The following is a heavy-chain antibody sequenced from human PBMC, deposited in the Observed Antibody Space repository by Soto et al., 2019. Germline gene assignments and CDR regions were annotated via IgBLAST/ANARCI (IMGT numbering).Heavy chain of an antibody. CDR1: GFTFSNYV. Sequence: QVQLVESGGGVVQPGRSLRLSCAASGFTFSNYVLHWVRQAPGKGLEWVAVISYDGSNTYYADSVKGRFTISRDNSKDTRYMQMNSLRTEGTALYYGAGDRPMIVIFDAFDILGQGTMVTVSS. D-gene: IGHD3-22*01. CDR2: ISYDGSNT. J-gene: IGHJ3*02. CDR3: AGDRPMIVIFDAFDI. V-gene: IGHV3-30-3*01.